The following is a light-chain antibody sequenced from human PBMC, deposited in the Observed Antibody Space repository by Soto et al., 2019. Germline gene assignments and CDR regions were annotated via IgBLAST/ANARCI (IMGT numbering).Light chain of an antibody. CDR2: DVS. Sequence: QSVLTQPRSVSGSPGQSVTISCTGTSSDVGGYNYVSWYQQHPGKAPKLMIYDVSKRPSGVPDRFSGSKSGNTASLTISGLLAEDEADYYCCSYAGSYTYVFGIGTKVTVL. CDR1: SSDVGGYNY. J-gene: IGLJ1*01. CDR3: CSYAGSYTYV. V-gene: IGLV2-11*01.